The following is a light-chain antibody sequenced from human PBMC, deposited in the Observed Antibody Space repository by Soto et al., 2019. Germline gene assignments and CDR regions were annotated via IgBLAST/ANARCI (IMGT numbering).Light chain of an antibody. V-gene: IGLV2-8*01. Sequence: QSALTQPPSASGSPGQSVTISCTGTSSDVGAYNYVSWYQQLPGKAPKLIIYEVSKRPSGVPDRFSGSKSGNTASLTVPGLQAEDEADYYCTSYAGTYSFFYVFGTGTKVTVL. CDR2: EVS. J-gene: IGLJ1*01. CDR1: SSDVGAYNY. CDR3: TSYAGTYSFFYV.